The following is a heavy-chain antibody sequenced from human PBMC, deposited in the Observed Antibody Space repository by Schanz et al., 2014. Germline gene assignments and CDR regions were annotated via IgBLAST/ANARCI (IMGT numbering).Heavy chain of an antibody. D-gene: IGHD3-9*01. V-gene: IGHV3-11*03. CDR2: ISSSSSYT. J-gene: IGHJ4*02. Sequence: VQLLQSGGALVQPGGSLRLSCAASGFTFSDYYMSWIRQAPGKGLEWVSYISSSSSYTNYADSVKGRFTISRDNSKNALYLQMESLGAEDTYVYSNAEYHAGSDILSALGNWGQGTLVTVSS. CDR3: AEYHAGSDILSALGN. CDR1: GFTFSDYY.